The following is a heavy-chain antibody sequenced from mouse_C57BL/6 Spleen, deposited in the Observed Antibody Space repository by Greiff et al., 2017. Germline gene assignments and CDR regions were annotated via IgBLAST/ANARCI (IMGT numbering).Heavy chain of an antibody. J-gene: IGHJ2*01. V-gene: IGHV14-1*01. CDR1: GFNIKDYY. CDR3: TTYGSSPYYFDY. D-gene: IGHD1-1*01. CDR2: IDPEDGDT. Sequence: VQLQQSGAELVRPGASVKLSCTASGFNIKDYYMHWVKQRPEQGLEWIGRIDPEDGDTEYAPKFQGKATMTADTSSHTAYLQLSSLTSEDTAVYYCTTYGSSPYYFDYWGQGTTLTVSS.